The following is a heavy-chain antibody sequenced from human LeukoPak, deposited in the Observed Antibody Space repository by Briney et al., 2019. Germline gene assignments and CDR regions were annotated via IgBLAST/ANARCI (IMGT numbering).Heavy chain of an antibody. CDR2: INPSGGST. V-gene: IGHV1-46*01. J-gene: IGHJ6*02. D-gene: IGHD3-3*01. Sequence: ASVKVSCKASGYTFTSYYMHWVRQAPGQGLEWMGIINPSGGSTSYAQRFKGRVTMTRDTSTSTVYMELSSLRSEDTAVYYCARNHPPRITIFGVVPEYYYYGMDVWGQGTTVTASS. CDR1: GYTFTSYY. CDR3: ARNHPPRITIFGVVPEYYYYGMDV.